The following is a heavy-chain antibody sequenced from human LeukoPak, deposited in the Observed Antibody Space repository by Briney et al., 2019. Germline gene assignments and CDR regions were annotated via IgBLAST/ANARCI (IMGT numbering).Heavy chain of an antibody. CDR2: VYSGGRT. D-gene: IGHD1-26*01. Sequence: GGSLRLSCAASGFTVNSNDMSWVRQAPGKGLEWVSVVYSGGRTYYADSVKGRFTISRDDATNSRYLLMNSLRAGDTAVFYCARGYLIDYWGQGTLVTVSS. CDR3: ARGYLIDY. CDR1: GFTVNSND. V-gene: IGHV3-66*01. J-gene: IGHJ4*02.